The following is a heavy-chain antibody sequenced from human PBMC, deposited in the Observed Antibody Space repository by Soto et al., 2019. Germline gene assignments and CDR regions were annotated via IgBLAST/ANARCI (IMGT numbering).Heavy chain of an antibody. CDR3: ARRGRPYSDFLSRPQAVGAFDI. J-gene: IGHJ3*02. V-gene: IGHV4-59*02. CDR2: IFYSVSS. Sequence: PSETLSLTCTVSGASVTTYYWNWIRQSPGKGLEWIGNIFYSVSSNYDPSLESRVTISVDTSKNQFSLKLRSVTAADTAVYYCARRGRPYSDFLSRPQAVGAFDIWGQGTLVTVS. D-gene: IGHD3-9*01. CDR1: GASVTTYY.